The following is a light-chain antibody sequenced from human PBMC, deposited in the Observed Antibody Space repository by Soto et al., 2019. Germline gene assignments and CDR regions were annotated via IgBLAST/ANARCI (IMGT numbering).Light chain of an antibody. V-gene: IGLV2-8*01. CDR3: SSYAGSTDV. CDR1: SSDVGGYNY. J-gene: IGLJ1*01. Sequence: SVLTQPPSAYGSPGQSVTISCTGTSSDVGGYNYVSWYQQHPGKAPKLMIYEVSKRPSGVPDRFSGSKSGNTASLTVSGLQAEDEADYYCSSYAGSTDVFGTGTKVTVL. CDR2: EVS.